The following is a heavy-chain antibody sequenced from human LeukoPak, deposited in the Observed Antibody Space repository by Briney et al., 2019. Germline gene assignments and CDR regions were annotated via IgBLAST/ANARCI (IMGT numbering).Heavy chain of an antibody. CDR3: ARGSGNDLLDY. J-gene: IGHJ4*02. D-gene: IGHD3-10*01. V-gene: IGHV3-15*01. Sequence: GGSLRLSCAASGFTFSHAWMSWVRQAPGKGLEWVGRIKSKTDGGTTDYAAPVKGRFTISRDNSKNTLYLQMNSLRAEDTAVYYCARGSGNDLLDYWGQGTLVTVSS. CDR2: IKSKTDGGTT. CDR1: GFTFSHAW.